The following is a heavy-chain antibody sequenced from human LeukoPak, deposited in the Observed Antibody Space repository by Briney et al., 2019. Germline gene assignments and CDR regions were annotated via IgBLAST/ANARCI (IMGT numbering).Heavy chain of an antibody. CDR3: ARDRDGNNWFDP. D-gene: IGHD5-24*01. CDR2: IYYSGST. J-gene: IGHJ5*02. Sequence: SEPLSLTCTVSGGSISSYYWSWIRQPPGKGLEWIAYIYYSGSTNYNPSLKSRVTISVDTSKNQFSLKLTSVTAADTAVYYCARDRDGNNWFDPWGQGTLVTVSS. V-gene: IGHV4-59*01. CDR1: GGSISSYY.